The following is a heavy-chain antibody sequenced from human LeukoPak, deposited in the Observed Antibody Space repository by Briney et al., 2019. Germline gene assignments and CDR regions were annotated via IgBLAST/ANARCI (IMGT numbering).Heavy chain of an antibody. CDR1: GYTFITHG. CDR2: TSTYNT. D-gene: IGHD6-19*01. J-gene: IGHJ4*02. Sequence: ASVKVSCKASGYTFITHGISWVRQAPGQGREWMGWTSTYNTNYIQKLQGRVTMTTDTSTSTAYMELRGLRSDDTAVYYCAKGSSGWSLDDWGQGTLVTVCS. V-gene: IGHV1-18*01. CDR3: AKGSSGWSLDD.